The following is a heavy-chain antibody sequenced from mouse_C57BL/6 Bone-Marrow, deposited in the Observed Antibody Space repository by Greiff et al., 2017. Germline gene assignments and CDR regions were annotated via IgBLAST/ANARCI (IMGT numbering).Heavy chain of an antibody. CDR3: ARTPIATDPYAKDY. CDR2: INPSTGGT. Sequence: VQLQQSGPELVKPGASVKISCKASGYSFTGYYMNWVKQSPEKSLEWIGEINPSTGGTTYNQKFKAKATLTADKSSSTAYMQLKSLTSEDSAVXYCARTPIATDPYAKDYWGQGTSVTVSS. D-gene: IGHD1-1*01. CDR1: GYSFTGYY. V-gene: IGHV1-42*01. J-gene: IGHJ4*01.